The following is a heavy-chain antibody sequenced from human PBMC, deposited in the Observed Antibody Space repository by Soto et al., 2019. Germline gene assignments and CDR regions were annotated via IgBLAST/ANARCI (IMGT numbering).Heavy chain of an antibody. D-gene: IGHD6-13*01. Sequence: QVQLVQSGAEVKKPGSSVKVSCKASGGTFSSYTISWVRQAPGQGLEWMGRIIPILGIANYAQKFQGRVTITADKSTSTAYMELSSLRSEDTAVYYCAIIVAQQLVDPEDYCGQGTLVTVSS. CDR1: GGTFSSYT. J-gene: IGHJ4*02. V-gene: IGHV1-69*02. CDR2: IIPILGIA. CDR3: AIIVAQQLVDPEDY.